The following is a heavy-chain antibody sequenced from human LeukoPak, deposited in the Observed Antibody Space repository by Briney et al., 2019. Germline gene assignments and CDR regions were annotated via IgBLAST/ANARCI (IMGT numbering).Heavy chain of an antibody. CDR2: IISIFGTA. Sequence: SVKVSCKACGGTFSSYAISWVGQARGQGVEGMGRIISIFGTAKYAQKLQGRVTITTDESTSTAYMEVNRLRSEDTAVYYCASPYGYDALGYWGQGTLVTVSS. D-gene: IGHD5-18*01. V-gene: IGHV1-69*05. CDR3: ASPYGYDALGY. J-gene: IGHJ4*02. CDR1: GGTFSSYA.